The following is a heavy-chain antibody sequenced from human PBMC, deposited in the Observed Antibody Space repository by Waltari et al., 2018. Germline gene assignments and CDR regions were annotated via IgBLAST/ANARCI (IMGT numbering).Heavy chain of an antibody. CDR2: SNLSGRT. Sequence: QVQLQQWGAGLLKPSETLSLTCAVYGGSFSGYYWSWISQPPGKGLGWIGESNLSGRTTYNPSLKRRITISVDTSKDHIVPKLSSVTAADTAVYYCARTTGEYCSGGGCYRENWFDPWGQGTLVTVSS. J-gene: IGHJ5*02. CDR3: ARTTGEYCSGGGCYRENWFDP. V-gene: IGHV4-34*01. CDR1: GGSFSGYY. D-gene: IGHD2-15*01.